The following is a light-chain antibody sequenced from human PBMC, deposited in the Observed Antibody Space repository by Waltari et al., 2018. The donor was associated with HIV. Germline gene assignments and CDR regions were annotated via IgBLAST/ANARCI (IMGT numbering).Light chain of an antibody. CDR1: QSLDNNY. Sequence: EIVLTQSPGTLSLSPGQTATLSCRASQSLDNNYLAWYQQRPGQAPRLLMYGAFRRAAGIPDRFSGSGSGTDFTLTINRLEPEDFAVYYGQQYATSWTFGQGTKVEIK. CDR2: GAF. J-gene: IGKJ1*01. CDR3: QQYATSWT. V-gene: IGKV3-20*01.